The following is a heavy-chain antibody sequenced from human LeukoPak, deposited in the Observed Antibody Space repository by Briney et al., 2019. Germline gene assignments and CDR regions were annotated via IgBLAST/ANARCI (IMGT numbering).Heavy chain of an antibody. CDR1: GGSISNYY. CDR2: IYYSGST. J-gene: IGHJ4*02. Sequence: PSETLSLTCTVSGGSISNYYWSWIRQPPGKGLEWVAYIYYSGSTNYNPSLKSRVTISVDTSKNQFPLKLSSVTAADTAVYYCARSRGYCSGGSCTQPVSLVDWGQGTLVTVSS. CDR3: ARSRGYCSGGSCTQPVSLVD. V-gene: IGHV4-59*08. D-gene: IGHD2-15*01.